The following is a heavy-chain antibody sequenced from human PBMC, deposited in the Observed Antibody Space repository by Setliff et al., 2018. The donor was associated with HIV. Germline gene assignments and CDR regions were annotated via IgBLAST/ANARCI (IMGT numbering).Heavy chain of an antibody. CDR2: VYNGGAT. D-gene: IGHD6-13*01. CDR3: ASSYSSSWYDY. J-gene: IGHJ4*02. V-gene: IGHV3-66*02. CDR1: GFTFSSYA. Sequence: PGGSLRLSCAASGFTFSSYAMNWVRQAPGKGLEWVSVVYNGGATYYADSVKGRFTISRDNSKNTLYLQMNSLRAEDTAVYYCASSYSSSWYDYWGQGTLVTVSS.